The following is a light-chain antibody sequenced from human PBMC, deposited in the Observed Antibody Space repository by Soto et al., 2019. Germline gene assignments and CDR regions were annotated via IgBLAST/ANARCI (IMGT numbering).Light chain of an antibody. CDR1: SSDVGSYNL. CDR2: EVS. J-gene: IGLJ1*01. V-gene: IGLV2-23*02. CDR3: CSDAGSSTYV. Sequence: QSVLTQPASVSGSPGQSITISCTGTSSDVGSYNLVSWYQQHPGKAPKVMIYEVSKRPSGVPNRFSGSKSGYTASLTISGLQAEDEADYYCCSDAGSSTYVFGTGTKVTVL.